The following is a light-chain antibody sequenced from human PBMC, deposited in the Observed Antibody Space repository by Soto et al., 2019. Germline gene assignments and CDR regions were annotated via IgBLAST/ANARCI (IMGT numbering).Light chain of an antibody. CDR2: EVT. CDR3: TAYAGSNNWV. J-gene: IGLJ3*02. Sequence: QSALTQPPSASGSPGQSVTFSCTGTSSDVGGYNYVSWYQQHPGRAPKLIIYEVTKRPSGVPDRFSGSKSGNTASLTVSGLQAEDDADYYFTAYAGSNNWVFGGRTKLTGL. CDR1: SSDVGGYNY. V-gene: IGLV2-8*01.